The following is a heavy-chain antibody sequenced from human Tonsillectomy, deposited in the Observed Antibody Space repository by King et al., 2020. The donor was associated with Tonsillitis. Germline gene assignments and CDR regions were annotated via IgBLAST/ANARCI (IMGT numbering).Heavy chain of an antibody. D-gene: IGHD1-1*01. CDR3: ARDLMSGDWNDPLGYFDY. CDR2: ISYDGREK. J-gene: IGHJ4*02. Sequence: VQLVESGGGVVQPGRSLRLSCAASGFSFSNYAMHWVRQAPGKGLEWVAIISYDGREKYYADSVKGRFTISRDNSKNKMYVQMNSLRAEDMAVYYCARDLMSGDWNDPLGYFDYWGQGTLVTVSS. CDR1: GFSFSNYA. V-gene: IGHV3-30*04.